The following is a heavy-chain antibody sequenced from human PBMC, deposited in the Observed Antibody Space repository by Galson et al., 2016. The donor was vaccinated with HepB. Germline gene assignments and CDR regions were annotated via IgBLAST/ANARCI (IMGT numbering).Heavy chain of an antibody. Sequence: SLRPSCDASGFSFSDYGLIWVRHAPGRALAWLSPISSGSVHTYHAHPLKGRFTISRDNAKNSVYLQMNSLTAEDTAVYYCARGVYCGGDCYPYYFDTWGQGTLVTVSS. CDR1: GFSFSDYG. CDR2: ISSGSVHT. V-gene: IGHV3-21*01. J-gene: IGHJ4*02. CDR3: ARGVYCGGDCYPYYFDT. D-gene: IGHD2-21*02.